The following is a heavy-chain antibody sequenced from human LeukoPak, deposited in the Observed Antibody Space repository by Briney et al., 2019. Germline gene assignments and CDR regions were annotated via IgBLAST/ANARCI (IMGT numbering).Heavy chain of an antibody. CDR2: IYYNGGT. J-gene: IGHJ4*02. V-gene: IGHV4-61*01. D-gene: IGHD5-18*01. Sequence: PSGTLSLTCTVSGDSVSNSLYYWSWIRQPPGKGLEWIGYIYYNGGTNYNPSLKSRVTISIDTSTNQFSLRLNSMTAADTAVYYCARVLRAASWRSYDYWGQGSLVTVSS. CDR1: GDSVSNSLYY. CDR3: ARVLRAASWRSYDY.